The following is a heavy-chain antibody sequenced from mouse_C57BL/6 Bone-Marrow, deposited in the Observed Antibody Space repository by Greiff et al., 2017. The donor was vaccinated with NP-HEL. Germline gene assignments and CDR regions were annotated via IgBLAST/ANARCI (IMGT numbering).Heavy chain of an antibody. CDR1: GYTFTSYW. J-gene: IGHJ2*01. CDR3: ARGGIDGYYDY. D-gene: IGHD2-3*01. V-gene: IGHV1-64*01. Sequence: QVQLQQPGAELVKPGASVKLSCKASGYTFTSYWMHWVKQRPGQGLEWIGMIHPKSGSTNYNEKFKSKATLTVDKSSSTAYMQLSSLTSEDSAVYYCARGGIDGYYDYWGQGTTLTVSS. CDR2: IHPKSGST.